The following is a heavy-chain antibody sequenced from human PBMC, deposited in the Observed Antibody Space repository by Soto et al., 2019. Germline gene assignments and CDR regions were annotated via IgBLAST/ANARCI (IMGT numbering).Heavy chain of an antibody. CDR2: ISAYNGNT. D-gene: IGHD2-15*01. V-gene: IGHV1-18*01. CDR1: GYTFTSYG. Sequence: ASVKVSCKASGYTFTSYGISWVRQAPGQGLEWMGWISAYNGNTNYAQKLQGRVTMTTDTSTSTAYMELRSLGSDDTAVYYCARDRACSGGSCYSGFYYYGMDVWGQGTTVTVSS. J-gene: IGHJ6*02. CDR3: ARDRACSGGSCYSGFYYYGMDV.